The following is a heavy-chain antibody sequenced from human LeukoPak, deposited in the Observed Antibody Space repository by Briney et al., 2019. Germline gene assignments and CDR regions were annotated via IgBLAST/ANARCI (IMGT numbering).Heavy chain of an antibody. V-gene: IGHV4-34*01. J-gene: IGHJ4*02. CDR3: ARGQYTGDPTR. D-gene: IGHD5-12*01. Sequence: SETLSLTCAVYGGSFTDYYWSWIRRPPGKGLEWIGEINHSGYTNYNPSLKSRVSVSVDTSKNQFSLKLSSVTAADTAVYYCARGQYTGDPTRRGQGSLVTVCS. CDR2: INHSGYT. CDR1: GGSFTDYY.